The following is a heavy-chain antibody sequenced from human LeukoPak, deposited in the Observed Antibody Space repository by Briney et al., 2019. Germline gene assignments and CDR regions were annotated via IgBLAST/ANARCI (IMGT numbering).Heavy chain of an antibody. V-gene: IGHV4-39*01. D-gene: IGHD3-3*01. Sequence: SETLSLTCTVSGGSISSSSYYWGWIRQPPGKGLEWIGSIYYSGSTYYNPSLKSRVTISVDTSKNQFSLKLSSVTAADTAVYYCASTPYDFWSGYYYYYYGMDVWGQGTTVTVSS. J-gene: IGHJ6*02. CDR3: ASTPYDFWSGYYYYYYGMDV. CDR2: IYYSGST. CDR1: GGSISSSSYY.